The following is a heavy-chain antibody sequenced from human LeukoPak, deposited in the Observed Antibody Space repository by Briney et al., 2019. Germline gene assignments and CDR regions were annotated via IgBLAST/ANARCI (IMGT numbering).Heavy chain of an antibody. CDR3: AKEMNWNYVGYHYYYMDV. Sequence: VASVKVSCKASGGTFSSYAISWVRQAPGQGLEWMGRIIPIFGTANYAQKFQGRVTITTDESTSTAYMELSSLRSEDTAVYYCAKEMNWNYVGYHYYYMDVWGKGTTVTVSS. J-gene: IGHJ6*03. D-gene: IGHD1-7*01. CDR2: IIPIFGTA. V-gene: IGHV1-69*05. CDR1: GGTFSSYA.